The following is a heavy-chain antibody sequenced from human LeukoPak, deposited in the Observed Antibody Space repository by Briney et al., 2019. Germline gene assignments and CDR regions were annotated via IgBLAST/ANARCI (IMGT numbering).Heavy chain of an antibody. D-gene: IGHD3-10*01. CDR2: SCYNGST. Sequence: PSETLSLSCTVSGGSISSSSYYWGWLRQRPGKGLEWIGSSCYNGSTYYNPSLKSRVTISVDTSKNQFSLTLSSVTAAETAVYYCARDQSSGFGELRTGYFDYWGQGTLVTVSS. J-gene: IGHJ4*02. CDR1: GGSISSSSYY. CDR3: ARDQSSGFGELRTGYFDY. V-gene: IGHV4-39*07.